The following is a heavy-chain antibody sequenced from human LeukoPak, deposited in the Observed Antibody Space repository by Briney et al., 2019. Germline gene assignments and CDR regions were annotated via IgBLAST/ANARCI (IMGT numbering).Heavy chain of an antibody. D-gene: IGHD3-16*01. CDR3: ARDLRGGTYHDY. V-gene: IGHV3-21*01. CDR2: ISSSSSYI. CDR1: GFTFSSYS. Sequence: GGSLRLSCAASGFTFSSYSMTWVRQAPGKGLEWVSSISSSSSYIYYADSVKGRFTVSRDDATNSLFLQMDSLRVEDTAVYFCARDLRGGTYHDYWGQGTLVTVSS. J-gene: IGHJ4*02.